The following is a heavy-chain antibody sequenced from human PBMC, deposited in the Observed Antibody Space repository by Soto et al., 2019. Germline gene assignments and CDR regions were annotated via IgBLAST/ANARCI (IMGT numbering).Heavy chain of an antibody. V-gene: IGHV3-23*01. CDR3: AKEGQYRTDGFDV. CDR1: GFTFSSHG. Sequence: EAQLLESGGDWAQPGGSLRLSCAASGFTFSSHGMSWVRQAPGKGLERIAGLSRGGGTTYYADSVKGRFTISRDNSKNTLDLIMNSLKVEDTALYYCAKEGQYRTDGFDVWGQWTMVTFSS. J-gene: IGHJ3*01. CDR2: LSRGGGTT. D-gene: IGHD6-6*01.